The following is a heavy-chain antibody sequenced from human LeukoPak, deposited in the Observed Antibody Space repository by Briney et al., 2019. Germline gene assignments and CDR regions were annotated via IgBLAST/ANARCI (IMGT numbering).Heavy chain of an antibody. Sequence: PSETLSLTCTVSGGSISSYYWSWIRQPAGKGLEWIGRIYTSGSTNYNPSLKSRVTMSVDTSKNQFSLKLSSVTAADTAVYYCARGHYCSGGSRPFDYWGQGTLVTVPS. CDR2: IYTSGST. J-gene: IGHJ4*02. CDR3: ARGHYCSGGSRPFDY. D-gene: IGHD2-15*01. CDR1: GGSISSYY. V-gene: IGHV4-4*07.